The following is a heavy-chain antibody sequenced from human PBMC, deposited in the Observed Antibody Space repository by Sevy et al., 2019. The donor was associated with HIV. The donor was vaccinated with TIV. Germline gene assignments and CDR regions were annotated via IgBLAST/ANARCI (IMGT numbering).Heavy chain of an antibody. V-gene: IGHV3-23*01. Sequence: GGSLRLSCAASGFTFSNYALSWVRQAPGKGLEWASAVSGSGGKTYYADSVKGRFTISRDTSNNTLFLHMNSLRAEDTAVYYCATHRRRDGYSYGAFDIWGQGTMVTVSS. CDR2: VSGSGGKT. CDR1: GFTFSNYA. J-gene: IGHJ3*02. D-gene: IGHD4-4*01. CDR3: ATHRRRDGYSYGAFDI.